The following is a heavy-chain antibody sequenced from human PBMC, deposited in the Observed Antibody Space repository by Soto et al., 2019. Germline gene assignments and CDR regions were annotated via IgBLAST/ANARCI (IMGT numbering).Heavy chain of an antibody. CDR2: ISHDGSNN. V-gene: IGHV3-30-3*01. CDR1: GFTFSSYA. Sequence: QVHLVESGGGVVQPGRSLRLSCAASGFTFSSYAMHWVHQAPGKGLEWVAHISHDGSNNYYTDSVKGRFTISRDNSKNMVYLQMNSLRVDDTAVYYCARDRSMVVVVPGYWGQGTLVTVSS. J-gene: IGHJ4*02. CDR3: ARDRSMVVVVPGY. D-gene: IGHD2-2*01.